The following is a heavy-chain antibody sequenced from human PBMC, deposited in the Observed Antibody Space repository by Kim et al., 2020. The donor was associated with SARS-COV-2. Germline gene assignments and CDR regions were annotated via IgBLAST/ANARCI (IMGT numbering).Heavy chain of an antibody. CDR1: GFPFTSYG. J-gene: IGHJ4*02. CDR2: INTDGSHT. V-gene: IGHV3-74*01. CDR3: ARGDSHMPGIDY. Sequence: GGSLRLSCAASGFPFTSYGMHWVRQAPGKGLVWVSGINTDGSHTCYADSVKGRFTISRDDAKNTLYLQMNSLRVEDTAVYYCARGDSHMPGIDYWGLGSMVTFSS. D-gene: IGHD2-2*01.